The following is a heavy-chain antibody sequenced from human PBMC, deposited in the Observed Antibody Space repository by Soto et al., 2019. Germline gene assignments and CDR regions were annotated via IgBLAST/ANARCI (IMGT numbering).Heavy chain of an antibody. J-gene: IGHJ5*02. CDR3: ATHSLDSGYGSS. D-gene: IGHD5-12*01. CDR1: GGSIGNLY. CDR2: IYNSGAR. V-gene: IGHV4-59*08. Sequence: SETLSLTCTVSGGSIGNLYLSWIRQPPGKGLEWIGYIYNSGARNYHPSLKSRVIMSVDTSRTRFTLEVTSVTAADSAVYYCATHSLDSGYGSSWGTGTLVTVLL.